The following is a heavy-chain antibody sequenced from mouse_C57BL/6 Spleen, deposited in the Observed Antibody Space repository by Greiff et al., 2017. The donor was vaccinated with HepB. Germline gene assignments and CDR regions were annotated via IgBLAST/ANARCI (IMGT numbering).Heavy chain of an antibody. J-gene: IGHJ1*03. CDR3: ASYGNYEGYFDV. D-gene: IGHD2-1*01. CDR2: INYDGSST. V-gene: IGHV5-16*01. CDR1: GFTFSDYY. Sequence: EVQLVESEGGLVQPGSSMKLSCTASGFTFSDYYMAWVRQVPEKGLEWVANINYDGSSTYYLDSLKSRFIISRDNAKNILYLQMSSLKSEDTATYYCASYGNYEGYFDVWGTGTTVTVSS.